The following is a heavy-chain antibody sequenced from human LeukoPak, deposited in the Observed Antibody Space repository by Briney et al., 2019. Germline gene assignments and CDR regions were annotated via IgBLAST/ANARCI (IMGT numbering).Heavy chain of an antibody. CDR1: GFTFSSYS. CDR3: ARVDGWQQLATKYFQH. Sequence: GGSLRLSCAASGFTFSSYSMNWVRQAPGKGLEWVSYISSSSSTIYYADSVKGRFTISRDNAKNSLYLQMNSLRAEDTAVYYCARVDGWQQLATKYFQHWGQGTLVTVSS. V-gene: IGHV3-48*04. D-gene: IGHD6-13*01. J-gene: IGHJ1*01. CDR2: ISSSSSTI.